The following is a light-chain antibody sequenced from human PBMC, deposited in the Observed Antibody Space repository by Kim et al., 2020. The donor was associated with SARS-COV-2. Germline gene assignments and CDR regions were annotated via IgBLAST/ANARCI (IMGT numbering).Light chain of an antibody. CDR1: QSVLYSSNNKSY. CDR3: QQYYSTPWT. J-gene: IGKJ1*01. V-gene: IGKV4-1*01. CDR2: WAS. Sequence: ATINCKSSQSVLYSSNNKSYLAWYQQKPGQPPKLLIYWASTRECGVPDRFSGSGSGTDFTLTISSLQAEDVAVYYCQQYYSTPWTFGQGTKVDIK.